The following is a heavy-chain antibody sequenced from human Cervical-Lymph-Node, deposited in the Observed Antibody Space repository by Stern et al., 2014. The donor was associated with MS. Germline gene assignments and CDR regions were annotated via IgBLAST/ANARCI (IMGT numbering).Heavy chain of an antibody. V-gene: IGHV2-5*02. Sequence: QVTLKESGPTLVKATQTLTLTCTFSGFSLGTRGVGVGWIRQTPGKAPEWLAIIYWDDDKRYSHSYKNRGTITKDTTKNQQLLAMTIVDAEDTATYFCAHRTSLPVILASKWFDPWGQGILVTVSS. CDR3: AHRTSLPVILASKWFDP. J-gene: IGHJ5*02. D-gene: IGHD2/OR15-2a*01. CDR2: IYWDDDK. CDR1: GFSLGTRGVG.